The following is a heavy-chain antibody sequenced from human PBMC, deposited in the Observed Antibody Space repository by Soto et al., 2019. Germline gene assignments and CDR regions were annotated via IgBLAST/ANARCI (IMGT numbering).Heavy chain of an antibody. CDR3: ARENYDILTGYYPEYYFDY. CDR2: IWYDGSNK. CDR1: GFTFSSYG. V-gene: IGHV3-33*01. D-gene: IGHD3-9*01. Sequence: GGSLRLSCAASGFTFSSYGMHWVRQAPGKGLEWVAVIWYDGSNKYYADSVKGRFTISRDNSKNTLYLQMNSLRAEDTAVYYCARENYDILTGYYPEYYFDYWGQGTLVTVSS. J-gene: IGHJ4*02.